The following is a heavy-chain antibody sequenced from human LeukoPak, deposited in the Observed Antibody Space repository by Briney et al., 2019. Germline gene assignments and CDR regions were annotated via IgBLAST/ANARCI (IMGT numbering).Heavy chain of an antibody. CDR3: ARDDSSGYTSFDC. V-gene: IGHV3-30*03. Sequence: GGSLRLSCAASGFTFSSYGMHWVRQAPGKGLEWVAVISYDGSNKYYADSVKGRFTISRDNSKNTLYLQMNSLRAEDTAVYYCARDDSSGYTSFDCWGQGTLVTVSS. CDR2: ISYDGSNK. CDR1: GFTFSSYG. J-gene: IGHJ4*02. D-gene: IGHD3-22*01.